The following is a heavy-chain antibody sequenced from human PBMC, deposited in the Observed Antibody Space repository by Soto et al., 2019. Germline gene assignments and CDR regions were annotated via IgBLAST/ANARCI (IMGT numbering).Heavy chain of an antibody. D-gene: IGHD7-27*01. CDR2: INHSGST. V-gene: IGHV4-34*01. Sequence: SETLSLTCALYGRSFSGYNGSSIRQPQGRRLEWVGEINHSGSTNYNPSLKSRVTISVDTSKNQFSLKLTSVTAADTAVYYCASHLRPTNWGGGYFDYWGQGPLVTVSS. CDR1: GRSFSGYN. CDR3: ASHLRPTNWGGGYFDY. J-gene: IGHJ4*02.